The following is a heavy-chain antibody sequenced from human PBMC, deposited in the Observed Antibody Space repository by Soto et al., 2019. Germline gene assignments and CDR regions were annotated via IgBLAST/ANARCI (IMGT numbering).Heavy chain of an antibody. J-gene: IGHJ5*02. CDR2: IFYTGST. CDR1: GDSITSGDHS. CDR3: ARVSASLVRSILEP. Sequence: QVQLQESGPGLVKPSQTLSLTCTVSGDSITSGDHSWSWVRQAPGKGLEWIGYIFYTGSTYSSPSLKNPVSIAVDTSNNRFSLNLSSVTAADAAVYFCARVSASLVRSILEPWGQGTLVTVSS. V-gene: IGHV4-30-4*01. D-gene: IGHD3-10*01.